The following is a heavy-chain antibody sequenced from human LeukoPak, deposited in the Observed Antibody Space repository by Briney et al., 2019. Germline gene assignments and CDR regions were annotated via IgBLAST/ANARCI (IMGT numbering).Heavy chain of an antibody. Sequence: TGGTLRLSCAASGFTFSSYGMSWVRQAPGKGLEWVSGISGSGGSTYYADSVKGRFTISRDNSKNTLYLQMNSLRAEDTAVYYCAKGSDYYDSSGLYHPFDYWGQGTLVTVSS. D-gene: IGHD3-22*01. CDR3: AKGSDYYDSSGLYHPFDY. J-gene: IGHJ4*02. CDR2: ISGSGGST. CDR1: GFTFSSYG. V-gene: IGHV3-23*01.